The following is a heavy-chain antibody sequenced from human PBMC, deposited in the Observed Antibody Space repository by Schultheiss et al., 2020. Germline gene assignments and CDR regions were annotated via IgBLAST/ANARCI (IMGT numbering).Heavy chain of an antibody. J-gene: IGHJ6*02. V-gene: IGHV3-30*05. CDR2: ISYDGSNK. Sequence: GGSLRLSCAASGFTFSSYSMNWVRQAPGKGLEWVAVISYDGSNKYYADSVKGRFTISRDNSKNTLYLQMNSLRAEDTAVYYCAKVIAAAGGMDVWGQGTTVTV. D-gene: IGHD6-13*01. CDR1: GFTFSSYS. CDR3: AKVIAAAGGMDV.